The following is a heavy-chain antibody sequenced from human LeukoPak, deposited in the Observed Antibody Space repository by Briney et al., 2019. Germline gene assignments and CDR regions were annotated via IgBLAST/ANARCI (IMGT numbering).Heavy chain of an antibody. V-gene: IGHV3-33*01. D-gene: IGHD4-17*01. Sequence: PGRSLRLSCAASGFTFSSYGMHWVRQAPGKGLEWVAVMWYDGSNKYYADSVKGRFTISRDNSKNTLYLQMHSLRAEDTAVYYCVRDEVTTPRDWGQGTLVTVSS. J-gene: IGHJ4*02. CDR2: MWYDGSNK. CDR3: VRDEVTTPRD. CDR1: GFTFSSYG.